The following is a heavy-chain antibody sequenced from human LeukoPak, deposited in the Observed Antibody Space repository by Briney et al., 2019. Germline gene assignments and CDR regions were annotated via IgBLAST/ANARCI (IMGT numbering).Heavy chain of an antibody. CDR1: GGSISSSNW. Sequence: SGTLSLTCAVSGGSISSSNWWSWVRQPPGKGLEWIGEIYHSGSTNYNPSFKSRVTISVDKSKNQFSLKLSSVTAADTAVYYCARGERAAAAYNWFDPWGQGTLVTVSS. J-gene: IGHJ5*02. CDR2: IYHSGST. V-gene: IGHV4-4*02. D-gene: IGHD6-13*01. CDR3: ARGERAAAAYNWFDP.